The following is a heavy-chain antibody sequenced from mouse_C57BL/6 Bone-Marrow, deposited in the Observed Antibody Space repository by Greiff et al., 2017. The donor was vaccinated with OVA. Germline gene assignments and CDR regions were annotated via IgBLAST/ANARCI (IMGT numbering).Heavy chain of an antibody. CDR3: ARWGYYYGSRDSYYYAMDY. V-gene: IGHV1-81*01. Sequence: QVQLQQSGAELARPGASVKLSCKASGYTFTSYGISWVKQRTGQGLEWIGEIYPRSGNTYYNEKFKGKATLTADKSSSTAYMELRSLTSEDSAVYFCARWGYYYGSRDSYYYAMDYWGQGTSVTVSS. D-gene: IGHD1-1*01. J-gene: IGHJ4*01. CDR2: IYPRSGNT. CDR1: GYTFTSYG.